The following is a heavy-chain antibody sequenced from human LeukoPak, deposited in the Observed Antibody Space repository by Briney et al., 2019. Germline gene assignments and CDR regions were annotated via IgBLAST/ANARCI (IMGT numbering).Heavy chain of an antibody. CDR3: ARDGSSYDSSGYFDY. D-gene: IGHD3-22*01. CDR1: GFTFSSYW. CDR2: INSDGSST. Sequence: GGSLRLSCAASGFTFSSYWMHWVRQAPGKGLLWVSRINSDGSSTSYADSVKGRFTISRDNSKNTLYLQMNSLRAEDTAVYYCARDGSSYDSSGYFDYWGQGTLVTVSS. V-gene: IGHV3-74*01. J-gene: IGHJ4*02.